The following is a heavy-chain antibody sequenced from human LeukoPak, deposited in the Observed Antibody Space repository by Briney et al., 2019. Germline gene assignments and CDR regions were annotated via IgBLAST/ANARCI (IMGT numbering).Heavy chain of an antibody. J-gene: IGHJ6*02. CDR1: GYTFTSYC. CDR3: ASGPVPYYDFWSGYPPPYYGMDV. CDR2: INPSGGST. Sequence: ASVKVSCKASGYTFTSYCMHWVRQAPGQGLEWMGIINPSGGSTSYARKFQGRVTMTRDTSTSTVYMELSSLRSEDTAVYYCASGPVPYYDFWSGYPPPYYGMDVWGQGTTVTVSS. D-gene: IGHD3-3*01. V-gene: IGHV1-46*01.